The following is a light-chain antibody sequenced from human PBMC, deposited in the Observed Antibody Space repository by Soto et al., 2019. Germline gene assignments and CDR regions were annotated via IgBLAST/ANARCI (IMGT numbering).Light chain of an antibody. J-gene: IGKJ3*01. Sequence: DIQMTQSPTSLSASIGDTVTITCRASQSIASFLNWLQLKPGKAPKLLISDTSTLQTGVPSRFSGGGSGTEFTLTISSLQPDDSALYFCQQDYSPPLAFGPGTRVEIK. V-gene: IGKV1-39*01. CDR2: DTS. CDR1: QSIASF. CDR3: QQDYSPPLA.